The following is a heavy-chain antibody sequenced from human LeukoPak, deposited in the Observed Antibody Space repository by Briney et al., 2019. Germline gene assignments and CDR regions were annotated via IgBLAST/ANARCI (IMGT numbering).Heavy chain of an antibody. CDR1: GFTFSSYS. Sequence: GGSLRLSCAASGFTFSSYSMNWVRQAPGKGLEWVSSIRSSSSYIYYADSVKGRFTISRDNSKNTLYLQMNSLRAEDADVYYCAKDQARRWSGPYYYYYMDVWGKGTTVTVSS. D-gene: IGHD3-3*01. J-gene: IGHJ6*03. CDR3: AKDQARRWSGPYYYYYMDV. CDR2: IRSSSSYI. V-gene: IGHV3-21*01.